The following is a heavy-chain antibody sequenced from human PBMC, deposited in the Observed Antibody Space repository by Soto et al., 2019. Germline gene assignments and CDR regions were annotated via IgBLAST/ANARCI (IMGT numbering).Heavy chain of an antibody. CDR1: GFTFSNYR. Sequence: TGVSLRLSCAASGFTFSNYRMQWVRQAPGKGLVWVSRINSDGSGTTYADSVKGRFTISRDNAKNTLYLQMNSLRAEDTAVYYCTRDHYSSSYYWGQGTPVTVSS. D-gene: IGHD6-13*01. J-gene: IGHJ4*02. CDR2: INSDGSGT. CDR3: TRDHYSSSYY. V-gene: IGHV3-74*01.